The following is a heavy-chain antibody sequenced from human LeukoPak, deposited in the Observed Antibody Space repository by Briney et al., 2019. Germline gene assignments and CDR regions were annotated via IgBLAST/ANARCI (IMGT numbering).Heavy chain of an antibody. CDR2: INSDGSSP. D-gene: IGHD2-15*01. CDR3: VRVDEGVVPTH. J-gene: IGHJ1*01. Sequence: GGSLRLSCTASGFTFGDYAMSWVRQAPGKGLVWVSRINSDGSSPNYADSVKGRFTISRDNAKNTVYLQMNSLRAEDTAVYYCVRVDEGVVPTHWGQGTLITVSS. CDR1: GFTFGDYA. V-gene: IGHV3-74*01.